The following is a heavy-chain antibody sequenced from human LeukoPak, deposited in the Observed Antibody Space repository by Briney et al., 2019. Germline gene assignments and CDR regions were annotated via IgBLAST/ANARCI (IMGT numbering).Heavy chain of an antibody. CDR2: MNDSGRT. CDR1: DESLNGYY. Sequence: SETLSLTCAVYDESLNGYYWSWIRQPPGKGLEWIGEMNDSGRTTYNPSLESRATISAERSKNQFSLKLTSVTAADTAVYYCASGSWSRRFTPWGQGTLVTVSS. J-gene: IGHJ5*02. D-gene: IGHD1-14*01. V-gene: IGHV4-34*01. CDR3: ASGSWSRRFTP.